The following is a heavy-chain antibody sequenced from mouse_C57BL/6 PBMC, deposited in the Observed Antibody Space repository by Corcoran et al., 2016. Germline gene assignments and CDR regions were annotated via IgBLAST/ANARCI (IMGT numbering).Heavy chain of an antibody. J-gene: IGHJ1*03. Sequence: EVQLQQSGPELVKPGASVKISCKASGYTFTDYYMNWVKQSHGKSLEWIGDINPNNGGTSYNQKFKGKATLTVDKSSSTAYRELRSLTSEDSAVYYCARGIYYYGSSSYWYFDVWGTGTTVTVSS. CDR2: INPNNGGT. D-gene: IGHD1-1*01. V-gene: IGHV1-26*01. CDR1: GYTFTDYY. CDR3: ARGIYYYGSSSYWYFDV.